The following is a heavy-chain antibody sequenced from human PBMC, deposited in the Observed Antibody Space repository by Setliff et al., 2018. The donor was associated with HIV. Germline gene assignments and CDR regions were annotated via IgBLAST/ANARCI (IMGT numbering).Heavy chain of an antibody. J-gene: IGHJ4*02. Sequence: SETLSLTCTVTGYSISSGYYWAWIRQPPGKGLEWIGHIYHAGNTYYNPSLKSRVTISVDKSKNQFSLKLSSVTAADTAVYYCAREGLPTPYYFDYWGQGTLVTVSS. CDR2: IYHAGNT. CDR3: AREGLPTPYYFDY. V-gene: IGHV4-38-2*02. CDR1: GYSISSGYY.